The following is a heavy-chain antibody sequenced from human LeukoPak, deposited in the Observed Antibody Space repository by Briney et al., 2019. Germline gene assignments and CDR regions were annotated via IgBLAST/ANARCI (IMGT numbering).Heavy chain of an antibody. J-gene: IGHJ4*02. CDR1: GGTFSSYA. V-gene: IGHV1-69*05. D-gene: IGHD3-22*01. CDR3: ARSGDYYDSSGYYYFDY. CDR2: IIPIFGTA. Sequence: SVKVSCKASGGTFSSYAISWVRQARGQGLEWMGGIIPIFGTANYAQKFQGRVTITTDESTSTAYMELSSLRSEDTAVYYCARSGDYYDSSGYYYFDYWGQGTLVTVSS.